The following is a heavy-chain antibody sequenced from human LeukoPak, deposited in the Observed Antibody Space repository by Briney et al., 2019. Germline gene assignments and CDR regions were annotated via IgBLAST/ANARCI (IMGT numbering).Heavy chain of an antibody. V-gene: IGHV3-53*01. J-gene: IGHJ4*02. CDR3: ARSLISRGSGSYSSDY. Sequence: PGGSLRLSCAASGFSVSSYYMSWVRQAPGKGLEWVSVIYTGGNTYYADSVKGRFTISRDNSKNTLYLQMNSLRAEDTAVYYCARSLISRGSGSYSSDYWGQGTLVTVSS. D-gene: IGHD3-10*01. CDR2: IYTGGNT. CDR1: GFSVSSYY.